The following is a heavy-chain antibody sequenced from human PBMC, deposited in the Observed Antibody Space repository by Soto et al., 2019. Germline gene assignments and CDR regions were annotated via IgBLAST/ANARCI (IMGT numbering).Heavy chain of an antibody. V-gene: IGHV1-69*06. CDR3: ARGYYYDSSGYYRSYYFDY. CDR2: IIPIFGTA. D-gene: IGHD3-22*01. CDR1: GGTFSSYA. J-gene: IGHJ4*02. Sequence: QVQLVQSGAEVKKPGSSVKVSCKASGGTFSSYAISWVRQAPGQGLEWMGGIIPIFGTANYAQKFQGRVTITADKSTSKAYMELSSLRSEDTAVYYCARGYYYDSSGYYRSYYFDYWGQGTLVTVSS.